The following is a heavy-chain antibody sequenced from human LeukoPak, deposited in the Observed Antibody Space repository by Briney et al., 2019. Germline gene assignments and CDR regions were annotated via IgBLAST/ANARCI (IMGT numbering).Heavy chain of an antibody. CDR3: ARGVRGYSYPIFDY. V-gene: IGHV3-30-3*01. D-gene: IGHD5-18*01. Sequence: PARSLRLSCAASGFTFSSYAMHWVRQAPGKGLEWVAVISYDGSNKYYADSVKGRFTISRDNSKNTLYLQMNSLRAEDTAVYYCARGVRGYSYPIFDYWGQGTLVTVSS. J-gene: IGHJ4*02. CDR2: ISYDGSNK. CDR1: GFTFSSYA.